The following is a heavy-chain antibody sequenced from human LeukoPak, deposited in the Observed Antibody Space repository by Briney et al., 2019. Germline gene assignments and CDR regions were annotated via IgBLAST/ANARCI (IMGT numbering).Heavy chain of an antibody. CDR2: IIPIFGTA. V-gene: IGHV1-69*01. CDR1: GGTFSSYA. Sequence: SVKVSCKASGGTFSSYAISWVRQAPGQGLEWMGGIIPIFGTANYAQKFQGRVTITADESTSTAYMELSSLSSEDTAVYYCARGSGYCGGDCYMNYWGQGTLVTVSS. D-gene: IGHD2-21*02. CDR3: ARGSGYCGGDCYMNY. J-gene: IGHJ4*02.